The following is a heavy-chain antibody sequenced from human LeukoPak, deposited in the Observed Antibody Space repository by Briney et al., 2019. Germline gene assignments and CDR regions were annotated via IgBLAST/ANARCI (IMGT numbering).Heavy chain of an antibody. J-gene: IGHJ4*02. CDR1: GFPFTDYV. D-gene: IGHD1-26*01. CDR3: ARDPVLGAPDYLDY. Sequence: TGGSLRLSCTVSGFPFTDYVIHWVRQAPGKGLEWVAVTSADESIKIYNDSVRGRFTISRDNSKNIQYLQMNSVRVEDTAVYCCARDPVLGAPDYLDYWGRGTLVTVSS. V-gene: IGHV3-30-3*01. CDR2: TSADESIK.